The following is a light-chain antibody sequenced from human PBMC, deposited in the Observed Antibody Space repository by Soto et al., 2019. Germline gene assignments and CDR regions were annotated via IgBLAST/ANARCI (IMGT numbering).Light chain of an antibody. CDR3: QQSYSSPWT. J-gene: IGKJ1*01. V-gene: IGKV1-39*01. Sequence: DIQMTQSPSSLSASVGDRVTITCQASQDISNYLNWYQQKPGRAPKILIYAASNLQSGVPSRFSGGGSGTDFTLTITSLQPEDFATYHCQQSYSSPWTFGQGTKVDIK. CDR1: QDISNY. CDR2: AAS.